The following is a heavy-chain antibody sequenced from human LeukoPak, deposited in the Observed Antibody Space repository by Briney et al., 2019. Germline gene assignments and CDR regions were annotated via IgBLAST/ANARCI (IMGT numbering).Heavy chain of an antibody. V-gene: IGHV1-18*01. CDR3: AREVLLWFGELLSPPYYFDY. J-gene: IGHJ4*02. D-gene: IGHD3-10*01. CDR2: ISAYNGNT. Sequence: PGASVTVSCKASGYTFTSYGISWVRQAPGQGLEWMGWISAYNGNTNYAQKLQGRVTMTTDTSTSTAYMELRSLRSDDTAVYYCAREVLLWFGELLSPPYYFDYWGQGTLVTVSS. CDR1: GYTFTSYG.